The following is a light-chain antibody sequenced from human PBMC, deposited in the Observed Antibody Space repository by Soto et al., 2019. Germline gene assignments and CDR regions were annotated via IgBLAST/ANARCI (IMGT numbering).Light chain of an antibody. CDR3: QHYDSLPSIT. Sequence: DIQMTQSPSSLSASIGDRVTITCQASQDINNYLNWYQQRPGKAPKLLISDASNLETGVPSRFSGSGSGTDFAFTISSLQPEDIATYYCQHYDSLPSITFGQGTRLEIK. CDR2: DAS. V-gene: IGKV1-33*01. J-gene: IGKJ5*01. CDR1: QDINNY.